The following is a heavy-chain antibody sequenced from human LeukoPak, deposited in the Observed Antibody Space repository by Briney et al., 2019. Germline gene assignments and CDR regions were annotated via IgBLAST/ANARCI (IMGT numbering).Heavy chain of an antibody. V-gene: IGHV4-59*08. CDR3: ARHDYDFYFDY. CDR1: GGSISSYY. D-gene: IGHD3-3*01. CDR2: IYYSGST. J-gene: IGHJ4*02. Sequence: PSETLSLTCTVSGGSISSYYWSWIRQPSGKGLEWIGYIYYSGSTNYNPSLKSRVTISVDTSKNQFSLKLSSVTAADTAVYYCARHDYDFYFDYWGQGTLVTVSS.